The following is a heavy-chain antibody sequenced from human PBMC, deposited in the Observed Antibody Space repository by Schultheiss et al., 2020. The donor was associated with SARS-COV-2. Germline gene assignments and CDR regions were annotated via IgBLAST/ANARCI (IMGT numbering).Heavy chain of an antibody. Sequence: GESLKISCKGSGYSFTSYWIGWVRQMPGKGLEWMGIIYPGDSDTRYSPSFQGQVTISADKSISTAYLQWSSLKASDTAMYYCAREGYSHGLVRDDFWSGYYTGIGDYYYYYGMDVWGQGTTVTVSS. CDR3: AREGYSHGLVRDDFWSGYYTGIGDYYYYYGMDV. J-gene: IGHJ6*02. CDR1: GYSFTSYW. V-gene: IGHV5-51*01. D-gene: IGHD3-3*01. CDR2: IYPGDSDT.